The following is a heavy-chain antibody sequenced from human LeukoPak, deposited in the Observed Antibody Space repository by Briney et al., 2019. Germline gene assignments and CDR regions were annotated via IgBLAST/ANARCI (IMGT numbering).Heavy chain of an antibody. Sequence: ASVNVSCKASGYTFTGYYMHWVRQAPGQGLEWMGWINPNSGGTNYAQKFQGWVTMTRDTSISTAYMELSRLRSDDTAVYYCARDSHYDFWSGYPTKRGYYGMDVWGQGTTVTVSS. CDR1: GYTFTGYY. D-gene: IGHD3-3*01. J-gene: IGHJ6*02. CDR2: INPNSGGT. CDR3: ARDSHYDFWSGYPTKRGYYGMDV. V-gene: IGHV1-2*04.